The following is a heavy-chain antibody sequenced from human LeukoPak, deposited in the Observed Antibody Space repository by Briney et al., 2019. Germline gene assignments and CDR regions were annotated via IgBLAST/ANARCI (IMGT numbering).Heavy chain of an antibody. CDR1: GYTFTSYD. CDR2: IIPIFGTA. V-gene: IGHV1-69*13. CDR3: ARDRDRRITMVRGAEGAFDI. J-gene: IGHJ3*02. Sequence: SVKVSCKASGYTFTSYDINWVRQAPGQGLEWMGGIIPIFGTANYAQKFQGRVTITADESTSTAYMELSSLRSEDTAVYYCARDRDRRITMVRGAEGAFDIWGQGTMVTVSS. D-gene: IGHD3-10*01.